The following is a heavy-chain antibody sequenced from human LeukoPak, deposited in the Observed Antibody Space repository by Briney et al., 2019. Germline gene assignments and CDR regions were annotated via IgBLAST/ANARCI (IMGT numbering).Heavy chain of an antibody. Sequence: PSQTLSLTCTVSGGSISSGGYYWSWIRQHPGKGLEWIGYIYYSGSTYYNPSLKSRVTISVDTSKNQFSLKLSSVTAADTAVYYCAREAWYYEYVWGSYRNNWFDPWGQGTLVTVSS. D-gene: IGHD3-16*02. V-gene: IGHV4-31*03. CDR2: IYYSGST. J-gene: IGHJ5*02. CDR1: GGSISSGGYY. CDR3: AREAWYYEYVWGSYRNNWFDP.